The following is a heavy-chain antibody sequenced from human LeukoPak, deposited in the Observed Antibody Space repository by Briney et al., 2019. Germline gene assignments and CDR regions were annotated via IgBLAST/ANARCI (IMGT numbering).Heavy chain of an antibody. CDR2: LSGSGTAT. J-gene: IGHJ6*03. Sequence: GGSLRLSCEASQFTFSRFAMSWIRQAPGTGLEWVSTLSGSGTATYYADSVKGRFTTSRDNSKDTLYLQMDNLRADDTAVYYCAKHLGSHSFLFYYMDVWGTGTSVIV. V-gene: IGHV3-23*01. CDR3: AKHLGSHSFLFYYMDV. D-gene: IGHD2/OR15-2a*01. CDR1: QFTFSRFA.